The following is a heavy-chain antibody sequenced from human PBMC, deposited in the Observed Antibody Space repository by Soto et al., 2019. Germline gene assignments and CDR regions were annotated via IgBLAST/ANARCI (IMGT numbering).Heavy chain of an antibody. CDR2: ISGSGGST. J-gene: IGHJ3*02. V-gene: IGHV3-23*01. CDR3: AKDRLRVGVDAFDI. D-gene: IGHD2-8*01. CDR1: GFTFSSYA. Sequence: EVQLLESGGGLVRPGGSLRLSCAASGFTFSSYAMSWVRQAPGTGLEWVSAISGSGGSTYYADSVKGRFTISGDNSKNTLYLQMTSMRAADTAVYYCAKDRLRVGVDAFDIWGQGTMVTVSS.